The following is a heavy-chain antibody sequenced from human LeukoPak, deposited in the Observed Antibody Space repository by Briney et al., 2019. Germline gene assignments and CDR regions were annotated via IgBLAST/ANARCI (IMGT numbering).Heavy chain of an antibody. CDR2: IYHSGST. J-gene: IGHJ4*02. Sequence: SETLSLTCTVSGYSISSGYYWGWIRQPPGKGLEWIGSIYHSGSTYYNPSLKSRVTISVDTSKNQFSLKLSSVTAADTAVYYCARLTGYGGLWGQGTLVTVSS. V-gene: IGHV4-38-2*02. CDR1: GYSISSGYY. CDR3: ARLTGYGGL. D-gene: IGHD5-12*01.